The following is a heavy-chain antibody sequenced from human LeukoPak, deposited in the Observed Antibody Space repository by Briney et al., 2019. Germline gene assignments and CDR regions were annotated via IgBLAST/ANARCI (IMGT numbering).Heavy chain of an antibody. CDR1: GGSISSYD. D-gene: IGHD4-11*01. V-gene: IGHV4-4*07. J-gene: IGHJ4*02. CDR3: ARDFLLQSEGLFDY. Sequence: PSETLSLTCTVSGGSISSYDWSWIRQPAGKGLEWIGRFYISGSTNYNPSLKSRVTTSVDTSKNQFSLRLNSVTAADTAVYYCARDFLLQSEGLFDYWGQGTLVTVSS. CDR2: FYISGST.